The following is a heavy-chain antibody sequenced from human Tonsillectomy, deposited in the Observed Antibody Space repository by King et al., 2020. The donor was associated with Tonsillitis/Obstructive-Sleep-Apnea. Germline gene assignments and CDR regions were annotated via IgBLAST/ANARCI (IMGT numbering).Heavy chain of an antibody. D-gene: IGHD1-20*01. J-gene: IGHJ4*02. CDR2: IYYSGST. CDR1: GGSISSGGYY. CDR3: ARETTSEGHGITGTSTDY. Sequence: VQLQESGPGLVKPSQTLSLTCTVSGGSISSGGYYWSWIRQHPGKGLEWIGYIYYSGSTYYNPSLKSRVTISVDTSKNQFSLKLSSVTAADMAVYYCARETTSEGHGITGTSTDYWGQGTLVTVSS. V-gene: IGHV4-31*03.